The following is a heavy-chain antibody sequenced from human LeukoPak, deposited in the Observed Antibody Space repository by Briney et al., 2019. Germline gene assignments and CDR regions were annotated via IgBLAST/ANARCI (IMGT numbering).Heavy chain of an antibody. Sequence: KSGGSLRLSCAGSGFTFSDYYMNWIRQAPGKGLEWVSYISNDGTTKYYADSVKGRVTISRDNAKNSLYLQMNSLRAEDTAVYYCARKQATVPGDYWGQGTLVTVSS. CDR1: GFTFSDYY. D-gene: IGHD1-1*01. J-gene: IGHJ4*02. CDR2: ISNDGTTK. CDR3: ARKQATVPGDY. V-gene: IGHV3-11*01.